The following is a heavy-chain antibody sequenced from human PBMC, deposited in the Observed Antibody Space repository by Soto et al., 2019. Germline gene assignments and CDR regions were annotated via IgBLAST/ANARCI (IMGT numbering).Heavy chain of an antibody. CDR2: ISYDGKKR. J-gene: IGHJ6*02. V-gene: IGHV3-30*04. D-gene: IGHD2-15*01. CDR1: GLVFSSYG. CDR3: ARDGGFPQDLYYYGMDV. Sequence: QVHLVESGGGVVQPGAYLRLSCEASGLVFSSYGMHWVRQGPGKGLEWVATISYDGKKRFYTQSVQGRFTIYRDNSKNTVTLQMNSLRDEDTALYYCARDGGFPQDLYYYGMDVWGQGTTVTVSS.